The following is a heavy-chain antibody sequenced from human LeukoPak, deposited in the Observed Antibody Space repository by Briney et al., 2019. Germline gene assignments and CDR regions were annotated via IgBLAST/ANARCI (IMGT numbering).Heavy chain of an antibody. D-gene: IGHD6-6*01. CDR3: ARHKGSSAASFDY. CDR1: GGSISSTSYY. CDR2: IYFSGSA. Sequence: SETLSLTCTVSGGSISSTSYYWGWIRQPPGKGLEWVGSIYFSGSAYYNPSLNSQVAISGDTSKNQFSLSLSSVTAADTAVYYCARHKGSSAASFDYWGQGTLVTVSS. J-gene: IGHJ4*02. V-gene: IGHV4-39*01.